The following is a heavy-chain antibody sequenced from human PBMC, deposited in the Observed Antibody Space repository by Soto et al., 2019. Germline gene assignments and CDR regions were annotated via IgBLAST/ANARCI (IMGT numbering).Heavy chain of an antibody. CDR3: AGANSGRNWFDP. J-gene: IGHJ5*02. D-gene: IGHD6-19*01. CDR1: GDSVSSASFY. V-gene: IGHV4-61*01. Sequence: SETLSLTCTVSGDSVSSASFYWIWIRQAPGKGLEWIGFIYFSGSTNYNPSLKSRVTMSLDTSKNQFSLKLRSVTPADTAVYFCAGANSGRNWFDPWDKGTLVTVSS. CDR2: IYFSGST.